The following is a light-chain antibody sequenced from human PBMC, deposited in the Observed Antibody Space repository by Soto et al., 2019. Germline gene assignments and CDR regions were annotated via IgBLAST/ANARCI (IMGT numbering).Light chain of an antibody. CDR3: QQYGSSPWT. Sequence: EIVLTQSPGTLSLSPGERATLSCRASQSVNSAYLAWYQQRPGQAPRLLIYAASSRATAIPDRFSGSGSGTDFTLTISRLEPEDFALYYCQQYGSSPWTFGQGTKVEIK. J-gene: IGKJ1*01. V-gene: IGKV3-20*01. CDR1: QSVNSAY. CDR2: AAS.